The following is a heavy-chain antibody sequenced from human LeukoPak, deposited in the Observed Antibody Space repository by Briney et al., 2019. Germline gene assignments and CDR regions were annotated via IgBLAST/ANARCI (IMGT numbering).Heavy chain of an antibody. J-gene: IGHJ6*03. CDR2: ISGSGGST. CDR1: GFAFSAYN. CDR3: AKGPSSPGVRDYYYMDV. Sequence: SGGSLRLSCAASGFAFSAYNMNWVRRTPGKGLEWVSAISGSGGSTYYADSVKGRFTISRDNSKNTLYLQMNSLRAEDTAVYYCAKGPSSPGVRDYYYMDVWGKGTTVTVSS. V-gene: IGHV3-23*01. D-gene: IGHD2-2*01.